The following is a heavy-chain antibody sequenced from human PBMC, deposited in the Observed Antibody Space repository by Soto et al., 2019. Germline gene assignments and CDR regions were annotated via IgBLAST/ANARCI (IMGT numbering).Heavy chain of an antibody. J-gene: IGHJ4*02. D-gene: IGHD1-26*01. CDR1: GFTFSTSW. V-gene: IGHV3-7*05. CDR2: IKQEGNEK. Sequence: EVQLVESGGGLVQPGGSLSLSCAASGFTFSTSWMSWVRQAPGRGLEWVANIKQEGNEKYYLDSVEGRFTISRDNPKNSLYLQMNRLRAEDTAIYYCARHSGTYYDFWGQGTLVTVSS. CDR3: ARHSGTYYDF.